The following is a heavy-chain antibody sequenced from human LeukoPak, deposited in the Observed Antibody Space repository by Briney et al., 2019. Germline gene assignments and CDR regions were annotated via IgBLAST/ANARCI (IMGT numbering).Heavy chain of an antibody. D-gene: IGHD2-15*01. CDR2: IYTSGGT. V-gene: IGHV4-4*07. J-gene: IGHJ5*02. CDR1: GGSISSYY. CDR3: VKGYCSGGSCYGRFDP. Sequence: SETLSLTCTVSGGSISSYYWSWIRQPAGKGLEWIGRIYTSGGTNYNPSLKSRVTMSVDTSKNQFSLKLSSVTAADTAVYYCVKGYCSGGSCYGRFDPWGQGTLVTVSS.